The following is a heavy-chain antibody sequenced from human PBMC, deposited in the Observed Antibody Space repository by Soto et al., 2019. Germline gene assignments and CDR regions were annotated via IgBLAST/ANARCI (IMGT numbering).Heavy chain of an antibody. CDR1: GFTFSSYG. Sequence: SGGSLRLSCAASGFTFSSYGMHWVRQAPGKGLEWVAVISYDGINKYYADSVKGRFTISRDNSKNTLYLQMNSLRAEDTAVYYCAKAYYDSSGYPPHYGMDVWGQGTTVTVSS. D-gene: IGHD3-22*01. J-gene: IGHJ6*02. V-gene: IGHV3-30*18. CDR3: AKAYYDSSGYPPHYGMDV. CDR2: ISYDGINK.